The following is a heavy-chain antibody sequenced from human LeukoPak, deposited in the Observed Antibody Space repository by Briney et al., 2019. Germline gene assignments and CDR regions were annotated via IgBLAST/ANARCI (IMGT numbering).Heavy chain of an antibody. D-gene: IGHD2/OR15-2a*01. Sequence: SETLSLTCTVSGGSISSYYWSWIRQPPGKGLEWLGEINHSGSANYNPSPNRRVTISVDTSKNQFSLRLSAVTVADTAVYYCARARRDSGFYRIDYWGQGALVIVSS. CDR2: INHSGSA. V-gene: IGHV4-34*01. CDR1: GGSISSYY. CDR3: ARARRDSGFYRIDY. J-gene: IGHJ4*02.